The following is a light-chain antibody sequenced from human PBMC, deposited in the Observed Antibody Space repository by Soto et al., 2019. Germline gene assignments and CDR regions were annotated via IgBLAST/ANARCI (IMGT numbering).Light chain of an antibody. Sequence: DIQMTQSPSTLSASVGDRVTITCRASQSISSWLAWYQQKPGKAPKLLIYKASTLESGVPSNFSGSGSGTDFTLTISSLQPEDFATYYCQQSYSTPITFGQGTRLEIK. J-gene: IGKJ5*01. CDR2: KAS. CDR1: QSISSW. V-gene: IGKV1-5*03. CDR3: QQSYSTPIT.